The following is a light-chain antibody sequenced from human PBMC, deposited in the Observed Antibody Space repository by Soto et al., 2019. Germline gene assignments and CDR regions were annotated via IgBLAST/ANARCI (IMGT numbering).Light chain of an antibody. V-gene: IGKV2-28*01. Sequence: DIVMTQSPLSLPVTPGEPASISCRSSQSLLHSNGYNYLDWYLQKPGQSPQLLIYLGSNRASWVPDRFSGSGSGTEFTLTISRVEAEDVGVYYCMQALKTPTFVHGTKVEIK. CDR2: LGS. J-gene: IGKJ1*01. CDR1: QSLLHSNGYNY. CDR3: MQALKTPT.